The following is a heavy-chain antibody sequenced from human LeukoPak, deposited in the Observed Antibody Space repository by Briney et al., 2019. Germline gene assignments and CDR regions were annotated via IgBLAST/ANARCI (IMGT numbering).Heavy chain of an antibody. CDR2: ISYDGSNK. Sequence: PGGSLRLSCAASGFTFSSYGMHWVRQAPGKGLEWVAVISYDGSNKYYADSVKGRFTISRDNSKNTLYLQMNSLRAEDTAVYYCAKEAVRSNYGYYFDYWGQGTLVTVSS. CDR1: GFTFSSYG. V-gene: IGHV3-30*18. CDR3: AKEAVRSNYGYYFDY. D-gene: IGHD4-11*01. J-gene: IGHJ4*02.